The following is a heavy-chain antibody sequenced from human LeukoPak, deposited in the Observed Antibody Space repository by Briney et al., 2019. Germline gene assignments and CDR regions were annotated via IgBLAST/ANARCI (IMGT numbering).Heavy chain of an antibody. CDR3: ARAGYDILTGYRRPFDY. D-gene: IGHD3-9*01. J-gene: IGHJ4*02. CDR2: INPSGGST. V-gene: IGHV1-46*01. CDR1: GYTFTSYY. Sequence: ASVKVSCKASGYTFTSYYMHWVRQPPGQGLEWMGIINPSGGSTSYAQKFQGRVTMTRDTSTSTVYMELSSLRSEDTAVYYCARAGYDILTGYRRPFDYWGQGTLVTVSS.